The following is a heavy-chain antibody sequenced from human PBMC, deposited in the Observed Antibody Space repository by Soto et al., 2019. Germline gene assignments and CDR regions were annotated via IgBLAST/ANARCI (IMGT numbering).Heavy chain of an antibody. Sequence: SETLSLTCTVSGGSIYTYSWTWIRQPAGKGLEWIGHIYSSGSANYNPSLKSRVSMSVDTSKNQFSLKLNSVTAADTAVYYCATIVGANDYWGQGTLVTRLL. CDR3: ATIVGANDY. CDR1: GGSIYTYS. J-gene: IGHJ4*02. D-gene: IGHD1-26*01. V-gene: IGHV4-4*07. CDR2: IYSSGSA.